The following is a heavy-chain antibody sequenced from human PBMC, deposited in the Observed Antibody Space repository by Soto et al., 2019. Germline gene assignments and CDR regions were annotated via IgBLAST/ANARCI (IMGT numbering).Heavy chain of an antibody. CDR2: INAGNGNT. J-gene: IGHJ4*02. CDR1: GYTFTSYA. CDR3: ARDPPGNGYCDY. D-gene: IGHD2-8*01. Sequence: QVQLVQSGAEVKRPGASVKLSCKASGYTFTSYAMHWVRQAPGQGLEWMGWINAGNGNTEYSQKFQGRVTITRDTSASTAYMELSSLRSEDTAVYYCARDPPGNGYCDYWGQGTLVTVSS. V-gene: IGHV1-3*01.